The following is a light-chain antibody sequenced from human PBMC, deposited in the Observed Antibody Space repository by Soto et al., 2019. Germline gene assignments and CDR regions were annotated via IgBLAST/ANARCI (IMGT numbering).Light chain of an antibody. CDR1: SSDVGGYNF. J-gene: IGLJ1*01. V-gene: IGLV2-14*01. CDR2: EVS. CDR3: SSYTSTRTYV. Sequence: QSVLTHLASVSRSPGQSVTISRTGTSSDVGGYNFVSLYRQLPGEAPKLILYEVSDRPSGVSDRFSGSKSGDTASLTASGLQAEDEADYYCSSYTSTRTYVFGTGTKVTVL.